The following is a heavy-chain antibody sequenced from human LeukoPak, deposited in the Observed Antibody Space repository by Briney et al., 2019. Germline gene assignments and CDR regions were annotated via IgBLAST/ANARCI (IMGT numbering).Heavy chain of an antibody. D-gene: IGHD5-12*01. CDR3: AKDFDSGDDSDD. CDR2: LTYNNPDI. J-gene: IGHJ4*02. V-gene: IGHV3-9*01. CDR1: ILFDDFV. Sequence: GGSLRLSCAASILFDDFVMCWVRQAPGKGLEWVSSLTYNNPDIEYAGSLKGRLTVSRDNAKNSLYLQMNSLRAEDTAVYYCAKDFDSGDDSDDWGQGTLVTVSS.